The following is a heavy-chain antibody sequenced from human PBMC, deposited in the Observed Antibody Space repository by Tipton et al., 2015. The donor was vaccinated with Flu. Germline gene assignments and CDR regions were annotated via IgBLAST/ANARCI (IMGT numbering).Heavy chain of an antibody. CDR1: GGPISSYTYY. CDR3: AKEDSYNILTNYYNKGVDP. Sequence: TLSLTCTVSGGPISSYTYYWGWFRQSPGTGLEWIGSIYYSGTTYYNPSLKSRVTMSIDTSKNQFSLKVTSVTAADTAVYYCAKEDSYNILTNYYNKGVDPWGQGTLVIVSS. J-gene: IGHJ5*02. V-gene: IGHV4-39*07. D-gene: IGHD3-9*01. CDR2: IYYSGTT.